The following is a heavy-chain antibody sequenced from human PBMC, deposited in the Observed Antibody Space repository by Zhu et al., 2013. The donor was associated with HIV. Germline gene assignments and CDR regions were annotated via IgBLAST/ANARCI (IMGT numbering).Heavy chain of an antibody. CDR2: IVPIFGTT. CDR1: GYTFTSYD. Sequence: QVQLVQSGAEVKKPGASVKVSCKASGYTFTSYDINWVRQATGQGLEWMGAIVPIFGTTDYAQRFQGRVTITADESTSTVYMELSSLRSDDTAMFYCARGRGSGRDASDIWGHGTMVTVSS. D-gene: IGHD1-26*01. CDR3: ARGRGSGRDASDI. J-gene: IGHJ3*02. V-gene: IGHV1-69*01.